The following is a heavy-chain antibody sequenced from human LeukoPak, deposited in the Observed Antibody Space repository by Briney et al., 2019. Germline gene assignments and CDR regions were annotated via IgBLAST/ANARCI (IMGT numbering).Heavy chain of an antibody. CDR3: ASAYCGGDCYPFDP. Sequence: GGSLRLSCAASGFTFSDYYMSWIRQAPGKGLEWVSYISSSGSTIYYADSVKGRFTISRDNAKNTLYLQINSLRAEDTAVYYCASAYCGGDCYPFDPWGQGTLVTVSS. CDR1: GFTFSDYY. D-gene: IGHD2-21*02. CDR2: ISSSGSTI. J-gene: IGHJ5*02. V-gene: IGHV3-11*01.